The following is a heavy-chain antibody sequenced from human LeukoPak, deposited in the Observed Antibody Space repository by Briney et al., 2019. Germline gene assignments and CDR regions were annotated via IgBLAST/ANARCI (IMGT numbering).Heavy chain of an antibody. CDR2: INPNSGDT. CDR1: GYTFTGYY. D-gene: IGHD6-19*01. J-gene: IGHJ4*02. CDR3: ARDKSGSSGWYSYFDY. V-gene: IGHV1-2*02. Sequence: ASVKVSCKASGYTFTGYYMHWVRQAPGQGLEWMGWINPNSGDTNYAQKFQGRVTMTRDTSISTAYMELSRLRSNDTAVYYCARDKSGSSGWYSYFDYWGQGTLVTVSS.